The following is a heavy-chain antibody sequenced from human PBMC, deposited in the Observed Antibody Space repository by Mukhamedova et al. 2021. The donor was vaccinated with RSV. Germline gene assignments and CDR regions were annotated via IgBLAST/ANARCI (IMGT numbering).Heavy chain of an antibody. J-gene: IGHJ4*02. Sequence: GKGLEWVAFIRFDGSNAYYMISVKGRFTISRDNSKNTLYLQMNSLGTEDTAVYYCAKDSYGAYLTTNYFDYWGQGTLVTVSS. V-gene: IGHV3-30*02. D-gene: IGHD1-1*01. CDR2: IRFDGSNA. CDR3: AKDSYGAYLTTNYFDY.